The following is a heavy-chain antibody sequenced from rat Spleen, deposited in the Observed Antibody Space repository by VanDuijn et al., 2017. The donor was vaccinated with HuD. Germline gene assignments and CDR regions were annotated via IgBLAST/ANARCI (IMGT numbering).Heavy chain of an antibody. CDR1: GFTFSDYY. V-gene: IGHV5-29*01. CDR3: TRGYVMDA. CDR2: ISYDGTST. J-gene: IGHJ4*01. Sequence: EVQLVESDGGLVQPGRSLKLSCIASGFTFSDYYMAWVRQAPTKGLEWVATISYDGTSTYYRDSVKGRFTISRANAKSTLNLQMDSLRSEDTATYYCTRGYVMDAWGQGASVTVSS.